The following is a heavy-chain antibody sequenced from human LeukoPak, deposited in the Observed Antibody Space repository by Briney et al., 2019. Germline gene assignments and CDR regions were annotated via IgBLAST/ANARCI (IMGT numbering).Heavy chain of an antibody. Sequence: SETLSLTCTVSGGSISSYYWSWIRQPAGKGLEWVGRIYTSGSTNYNPSLKSRVTMSVDTSKNQFSLKLSSVTAADTAVYYCARDLGDRGIAVDPEDGWFDPWGQGTLVTVSS. CDR2: IYTSGST. J-gene: IGHJ5*02. V-gene: IGHV4-4*07. CDR3: ARDLGDRGIAVDPEDGWFDP. CDR1: GGSISSYY. D-gene: IGHD6-19*01.